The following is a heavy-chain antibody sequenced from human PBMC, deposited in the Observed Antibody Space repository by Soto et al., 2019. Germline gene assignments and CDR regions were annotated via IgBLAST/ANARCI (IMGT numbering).Heavy chain of an antibody. CDR2: ISYDGSNK. CDR3: ARDYYKYYDSSGYYRSPAY. J-gene: IGHJ4*02. CDR1: GFTFSSYA. Sequence: GGSLRLSCSASGFTFSSYAMHWVRQAPGKGLEWVAVISYDGSNKYYADSVKGRFTISRDNSRNTLFLQMNSLRAEDTAVYYCARDYYKYYDSSGYYRSPAYWGQGTLVTV. D-gene: IGHD3-22*01. V-gene: IGHV3-30-3*01.